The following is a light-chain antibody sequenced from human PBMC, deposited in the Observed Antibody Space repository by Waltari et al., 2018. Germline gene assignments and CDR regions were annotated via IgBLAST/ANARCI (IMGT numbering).Light chain of an antibody. CDR3: LQYNSYPWT. CDR1: QDISSY. J-gene: IGKJ1*01. Sequence: DIQMTQYPSAMSASVGDRVNITCRASQDISSYLAWFQQQPGKVPKRLIYGASSLQSGVPSRFSGSGSGTEFTLTISSLQPEDFATYYCLQYNSYPWTFGQGTDVEIK. V-gene: IGKV1-17*03. CDR2: GAS.